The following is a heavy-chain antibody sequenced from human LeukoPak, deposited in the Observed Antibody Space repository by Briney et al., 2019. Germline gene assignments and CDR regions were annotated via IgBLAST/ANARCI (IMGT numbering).Heavy chain of an antibody. CDR1: GFTLSSYA. D-gene: IGHD5-12*01. V-gene: IGHV3-23*01. CDR2: ISDSGNT. J-gene: IGHJ4*02. CDR3: AKLTSGWVVAAFDF. Sequence: GGSLRLSCAASGFTLSSYAMSWVRQAPGKGLEWVSAISDSGNTYHADSVKGRFTVSRDNSKNTLYLQMNSLRAEDTAVYYCAKLTSGWVVAAFDFWGQGTLVSVSS.